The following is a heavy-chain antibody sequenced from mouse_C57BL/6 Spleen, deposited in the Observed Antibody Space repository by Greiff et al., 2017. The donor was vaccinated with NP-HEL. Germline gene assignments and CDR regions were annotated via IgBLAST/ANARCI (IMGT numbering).Heavy chain of an antibody. V-gene: IGHV1-42*01. CDR1: GYSFTGYY. Sequence: VQLKESGPELVKPGASVKISCKASGYSFTGYYMNWVKQSPEKSLEWIGEINPSTGGTTYNQKFKAKATLTVDKSSSTAYMQLKSLTSEDSAVYYCARGGYSNYLDYWGQGTTLTVSS. CDR2: INPSTGGT. J-gene: IGHJ2*01. D-gene: IGHD2-5*01. CDR3: ARGGYSNYLDY.